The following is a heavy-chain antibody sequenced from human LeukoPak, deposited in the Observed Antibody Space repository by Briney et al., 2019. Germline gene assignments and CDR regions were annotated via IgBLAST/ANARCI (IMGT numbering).Heavy chain of an antibody. CDR1: GYTFTTYG. Sequence: EASVKVSCKASGYTFTTYGISWVRQAPGQGLEWMGRISAYNGNTNYAQQFQGRVTMTTDTSMSTAYMELRSLRSDDTAVCYCARDLIAVRPGWFDPWGQGSLVTVSS. D-gene: IGHD6-6*01. CDR3: ARDLIAVRPGWFDP. CDR2: ISAYNGNT. J-gene: IGHJ5*02. V-gene: IGHV1-18*01.